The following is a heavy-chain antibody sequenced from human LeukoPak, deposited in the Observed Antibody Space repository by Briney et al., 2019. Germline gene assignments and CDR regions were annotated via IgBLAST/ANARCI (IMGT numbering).Heavy chain of an antibody. CDR1: GGTFSSYA. CDR2: IIPIFATA. V-gene: IGHV1-69*01. Sequence: ASVKVSCKASGGTFSSYAISWVRQAPGQGLEWMGGIIPIFATANYAQKFQGRVTITADESTSTAYMELSSLRSEDTAVYYCARVVTGGMDVWGQGTTVTVSS. J-gene: IGHJ6*02. D-gene: IGHD4-23*01. CDR3: ARVVTGGMDV.